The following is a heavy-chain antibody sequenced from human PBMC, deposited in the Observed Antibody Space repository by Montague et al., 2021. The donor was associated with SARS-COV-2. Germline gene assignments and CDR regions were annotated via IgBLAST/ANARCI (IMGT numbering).Heavy chain of an antibody. Sequence: SETLSLTCSVSGDSISNYYWTWIRQPPGEGLEWIGYIYHTGSTKYNPSLKSRVTMSIDTSKNQFSLKLSSVTAADTAVYYCARHLYYYDSSGYYPLYYWFDPWGQGSLVTVSS. CDR3: ARHLYYYDSSGYYPLYYWFDP. CDR2: IYHTGST. V-gene: IGHV4-59*08. CDR1: GDSISNYY. J-gene: IGHJ5*02. D-gene: IGHD3-22*01.